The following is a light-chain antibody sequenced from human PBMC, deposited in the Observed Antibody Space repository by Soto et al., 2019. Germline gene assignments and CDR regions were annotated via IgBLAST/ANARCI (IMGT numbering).Light chain of an antibody. J-gene: IGLJ1*01. V-gene: IGLV1-47*02. CDR3: AVWDDGLSGYV. CDR1: SSNIGKNS. CDR2: SNN. Sequence: QSVLTQPPSASGTPGQRVTTPCSGSSSNIGKNSVYWYQQFPGTAPKLLIYSNNKRPSGVPDRFSASKSGTSASLAISGLRSEDEADYYCAVWDDGLSGYVFGNGTKVNVL.